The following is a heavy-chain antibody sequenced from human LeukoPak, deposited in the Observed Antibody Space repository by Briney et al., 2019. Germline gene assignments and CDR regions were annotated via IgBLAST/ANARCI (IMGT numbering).Heavy chain of an antibody. CDR1: GGSISSYY. J-gene: IGHJ3*02. Sequence: KPSETLSLTCTVSGGSISSYYWSWIRQPPGKGLEWIGYIYYSGSTNYNPSLKSRVTISVDTSKNQFSLKLSSVTAADTAVYYCARVRGYDSSGYGAFDIWGQGTMVTVSS. CDR2: IYYSGST. CDR3: ARVRGYDSSGYGAFDI. D-gene: IGHD3-22*01. V-gene: IGHV4-59*01.